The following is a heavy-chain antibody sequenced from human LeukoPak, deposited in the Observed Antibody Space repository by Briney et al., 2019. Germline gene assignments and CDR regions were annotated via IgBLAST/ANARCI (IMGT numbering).Heavy chain of an antibody. J-gene: IGHJ4*02. CDR2: IYYSGST. D-gene: IGHD5-18*01. CDR1: GGSISSSSYY. V-gene: IGHV4-39*01. Sequence: SETLSLTCTVSGGSISSSSYYWGWIRQPPGKGLEWIGSIYYSGSTYYNPSLKSRVTISVDTSKNQFSLKLSSVTAADTAVYYCASTLVGYSYGDYWGQGTLVTVSS. CDR3: ASTLVGYSYGDY.